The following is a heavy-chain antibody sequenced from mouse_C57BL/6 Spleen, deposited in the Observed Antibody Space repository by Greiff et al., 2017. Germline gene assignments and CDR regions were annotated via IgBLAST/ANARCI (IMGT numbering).Heavy chain of an antibody. D-gene: IGHD2-10*02. V-gene: IGHV1-42*01. CDR3: ASREGYGHFDD. Sequence: EVQLQQSGPELVKPGASVKISCKASGYSFTGYYMNWVKQSPEKSLEWIGEINPSTGGTTYNQKFTAKATLTVDKSSSTAYMQLKSLTSEDSAVYYCASREGYGHFDDWGQGTTLTVSS. CDR1: GYSFTGYY. J-gene: IGHJ2*01. CDR2: INPSTGGT.